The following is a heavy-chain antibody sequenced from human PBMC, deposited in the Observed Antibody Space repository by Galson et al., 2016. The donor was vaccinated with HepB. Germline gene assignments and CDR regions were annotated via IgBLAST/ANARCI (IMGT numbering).Heavy chain of an antibody. CDR3: AYRGSAGYFSGFDP. CDR1: GFSLTTGRVG. D-gene: IGHD3-9*01. J-gene: IGHJ5*02. V-gene: IGHV2-5*02. CDR2: FYREDDR. Sequence: PALVKPTQTLTLTCTFSGFSLTTGRVGVGWIRQPPGKALEWLALFYREDDRRYNPSLKSRLTITTDPSRDQVILTMTNMDPVDTATYYCAYRGSAGYFSGFDPWGQGTQVTVSS.